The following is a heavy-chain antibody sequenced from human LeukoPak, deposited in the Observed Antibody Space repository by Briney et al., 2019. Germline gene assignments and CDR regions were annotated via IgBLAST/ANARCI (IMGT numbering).Heavy chain of an antibody. V-gene: IGHV3-9*01. CDR3: AKVNWCSASCADA. J-gene: IGHJ4*02. D-gene: IGHD2-2*01. CDR1: GFTFEHYA. CDR2: ISWNSGHI. Sequence: GRSLRLSCAASGFTFEHYAIHWVRQAPGKGLEWVSGISWNSGHIGYADSVKGRFTISRANAKNPLYLQMNRLRAEDTAVYYCAKVNWCSASCADAWGQGTLVTVSS.